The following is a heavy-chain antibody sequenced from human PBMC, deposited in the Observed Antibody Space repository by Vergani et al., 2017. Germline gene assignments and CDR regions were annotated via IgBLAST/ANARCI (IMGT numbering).Heavy chain of an antibody. CDR1: GFTFSSYA. D-gene: IGHD2-8*01. Sequence: QVQLVESGGGVVQPGRSLRLSCAASGFTFSSYAMHWVRQAPGKGLEWVAVISYDGSNKYYADSVKGRFTISRDNSKNTLYRQMNSLRAEDTAVYYCARAGDIVLMVYATGGDSFDYWGQGTLVTVSS. V-gene: IGHV3-30*04. CDR3: ARAGDIVLMVYATGGDSFDY. J-gene: IGHJ4*02. CDR2: ISYDGSNK.